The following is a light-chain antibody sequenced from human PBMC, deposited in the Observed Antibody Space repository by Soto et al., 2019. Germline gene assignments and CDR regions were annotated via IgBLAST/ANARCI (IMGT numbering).Light chain of an antibody. CDR3: CSYAGSFTYV. J-gene: IGLJ1*01. Sequence: QSALTQTRSVSGSLGQSVPISCTGSSSDVGYYNYVSWYQQHPGKAPKLLIYDVNKRPSGVPDRFSGSKSGNTASLTISGLQVEDEADYYCCSYAGSFTYVFGSGTKLTVL. V-gene: IGLV2-11*01. CDR1: SSDVGYYNY. CDR2: DVN.